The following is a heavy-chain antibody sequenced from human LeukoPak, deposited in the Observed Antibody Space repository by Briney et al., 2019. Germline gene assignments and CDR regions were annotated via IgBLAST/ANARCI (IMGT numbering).Heavy chain of an antibody. Sequence: SVKVSCKASGGTFSSYAISWVRQAPRQGLEWMGGIIPIFGTANYAQKFQGRVTITTDESTSTAYMELSSLRSDDTAVYYCARGSHSSGYGLWFDPWGQGTLVTVSS. CDR1: GGTFSSYA. J-gene: IGHJ5*02. CDR3: ARGSHSSGYGLWFDP. CDR2: IIPIFGTA. D-gene: IGHD3-22*01. V-gene: IGHV1-69*05.